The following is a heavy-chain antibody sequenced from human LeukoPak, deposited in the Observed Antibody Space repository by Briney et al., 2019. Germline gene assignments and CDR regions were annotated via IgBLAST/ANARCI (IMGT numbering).Heavy chain of an antibody. Sequence: SETLSLTCAVYGGSFSGYYWSWIRQPPGKGLEWTGEINHSGSTNYNPSLKSRVTISVDTSKNQFSLKLSSVTAADTAVYYCARDTVTAAEGYYYYGMDVWGKGTTVTVSS. V-gene: IGHV4-34*01. D-gene: IGHD4-11*01. CDR3: ARDTVTAAEGYYYYGMDV. CDR1: GGSFSGYY. J-gene: IGHJ6*04. CDR2: INHSGST.